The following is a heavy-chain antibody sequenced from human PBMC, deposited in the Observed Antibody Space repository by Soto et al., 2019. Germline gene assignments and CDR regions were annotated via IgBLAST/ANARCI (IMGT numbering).Heavy chain of an antibody. J-gene: IGHJ4*02. D-gene: IGHD3-16*02. CDR2: IYYSGST. Sequence: PSETLSLTCTVSGGSISSAGYSWTWIRQHPGKGLEWIGYIYYSGSTYYNPSLESRITISLDTSKNQFSLELSSVTAADTAVYYCERGTFGGVIGNWGQGTLVTVSS. CDR3: ERGTFGGVIGN. V-gene: IGHV4-31*03. CDR1: GGSISSAGYS.